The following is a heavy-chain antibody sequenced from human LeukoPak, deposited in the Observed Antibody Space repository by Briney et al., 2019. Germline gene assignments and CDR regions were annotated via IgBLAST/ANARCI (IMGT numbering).Heavy chain of an antibody. D-gene: IGHD5-12*01. CDR2: ISGSGGST. CDR1: GFTFSSYG. Sequence: GGSLRLSCAASGFTFSSYGMHWVRQAPGKGLEWVSAISGSGGSTYYADSVKGRFTISRDNSKNTLYLQMNSLRAEDTAVYYCAKAGRGYSGYDDYWGQGTLVTVSS. V-gene: IGHV3-23*01. J-gene: IGHJ4*02. CDR3: AKAGRGYSGYDDY.